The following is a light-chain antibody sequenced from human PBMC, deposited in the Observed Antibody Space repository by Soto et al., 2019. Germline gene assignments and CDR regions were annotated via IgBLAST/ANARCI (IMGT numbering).Light chain of an antibody. V-gene: IGLV2-14*03. J-gene: IGLJ2*01. CDR1: SSDIGGYNY. CDR3: TSYTRSTTLV. Sequence: QSALTQPASVSGSPGQSITISCTGTSSDIGGYNYVSWYQQHPGTAPKLMIYDVSNRPSGVSNRFSGSKSGNTASLTISGLQAEDEADYYCTSYTRSTTLVFGGGTKLT. CDR2: DVS.